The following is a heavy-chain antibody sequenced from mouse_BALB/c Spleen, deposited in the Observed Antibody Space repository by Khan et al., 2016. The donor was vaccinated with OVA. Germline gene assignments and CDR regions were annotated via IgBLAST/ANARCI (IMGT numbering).Heavy chain of an antibody. J-gene: IGHJ2*01. CDR1: GFTFSGFG. D-gene: IGHD2-3*01. Sequence: EVELVESGGGLVQPGGSRKLSCAASGFTFSGFGMHWVRQAPEKGLEWVAFIGSDSSTIYYADTVKGRFTISRDNPKKTLCLLMTSLRSEDTAMYFCARTGYYNFDYWGQGTTLTVSS. V-gene: IGHV5-17*02. CDR2: IGSDSSTI. CDR3: ARTGYYNFDY.